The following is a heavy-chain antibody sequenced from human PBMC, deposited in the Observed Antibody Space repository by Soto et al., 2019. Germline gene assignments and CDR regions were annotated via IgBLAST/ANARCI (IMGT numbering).Heavy chain of an antibody. D-gene: IGHD7-27*01. CDR1: GFTFSSYW. CDR3: ARESAGDLDAFDI. V-gene: IGHV3-7*03. CDR2: IKQDGSEK. J-gene: IGHJ3*02. Sequence: GGSLRLSCAASGFTFSSYWMSWVRQAPGKGLEWVANIKQDGSEKYYVDSVKGRFTISRDNAKNSLYLQMNSLRAEDTVVYYCARESAGDLDAFDIWGQGTMVTVSS.